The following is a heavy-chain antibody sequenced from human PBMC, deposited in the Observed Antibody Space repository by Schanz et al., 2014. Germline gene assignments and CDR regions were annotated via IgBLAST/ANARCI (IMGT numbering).Heavy chain of an antibody. Sequence: EVQLVESGGGLVKPGGSLRLSCATSGLTFTSAWMSWVRQAPGKGLEWVSYISSSSSTRYYADSVKGRFTISRDNAKNSLYLEMNSLRAEDTAVYYCARDLIAAAESWFDPWGQGTPITVSS. CDR1: GLTFTSAW. V-gene: IGHV3-48*01. D-gene: IGHD6-13*01. CDR2: ISSSSSTR. J-gene: IGHJ5*02. CDR3: ARDLIAAAESWFDP.